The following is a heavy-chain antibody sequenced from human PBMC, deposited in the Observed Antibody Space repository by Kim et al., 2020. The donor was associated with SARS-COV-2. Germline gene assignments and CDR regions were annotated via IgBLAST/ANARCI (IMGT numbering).Heavy chain of an antibody. V-gene: IGHV4-31*03. CDR2: IYYSGST. J-gene: IGHJ4*02. CDR3: ARGDDSSGSFDY. CDR1: GGSISSGGYY. Sequence: SETLSLTCTVSGGSISSGGYYWSWIRQHPGKGLEWIGYIYYSGSTYYNPSLKSRVTISVDTSKNQFSLKLSSVTAADTAVYYCARGDDSSGSFDYWGQGTLVTVSS. D-gene: IGHD3-22*01.